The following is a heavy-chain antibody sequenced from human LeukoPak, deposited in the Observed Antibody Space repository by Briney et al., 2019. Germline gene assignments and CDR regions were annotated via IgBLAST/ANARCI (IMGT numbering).Heavy chain of an antibody. D-gene: IGHD3-10*01. Sequence: PSETLSLTCTVSGGSISSGGYYWSWIRQHPGKGLEWIGYIYYSGSTYYNPSLKSRVTISVDTSKNQFSLKLSSVTAADTAVYYCARESLYYYGSGRGAFDIWGQGTMVTVSS. J-gene: IGHJ3*02. CDR2: IYYSGST. CDR3: ARESLYYYGSGRGAFDI. V-gene: IGHV4-31*03. CDR1: GGSISSGGYY.